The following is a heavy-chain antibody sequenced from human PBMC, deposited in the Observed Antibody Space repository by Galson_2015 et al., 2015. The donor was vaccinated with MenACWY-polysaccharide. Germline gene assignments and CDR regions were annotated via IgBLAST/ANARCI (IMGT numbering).Heavy chain of an antibody. CDR2: ISTNNGNT. Sequence: SVKVSCKASGYTLSTYGISWVRQAPGKGLEWMGWISTNNGNTNYAQKFHGRVTMTTDTSTSTVYMDMRSLRSDDTAVYYRARDGASTGTYDGLDYWGQGTLVTVSA. CDR3: ARDGASTGTYDGLDY. J-gene: IGHJ4*02. CDR1: GYTLSTYG. V-gene: IGHV1-18*01. D-gene: IGHD1-26*01.